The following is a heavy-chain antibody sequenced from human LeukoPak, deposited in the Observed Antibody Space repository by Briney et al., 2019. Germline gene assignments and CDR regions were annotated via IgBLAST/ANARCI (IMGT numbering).Heavy chain of an antibody. CDR3: AGVEDGYNYALGY. Sequence: SETLSLTCTVSGGSISSSSYYWGWIRQPPGKGLEWIGSIYYSGSTYYNPSLKSRVTISVDTSKNQFSLKLSSVTAADTAVYYCAGVEDGYNYALGYWGQGTLVTVSS. D-gene: IGHD5-24*01. V-gene: IGHV4-39*07. CDR2: IYYSGST. CDR1: GGSISSSSYY. J-gene: IGHJ4*02.